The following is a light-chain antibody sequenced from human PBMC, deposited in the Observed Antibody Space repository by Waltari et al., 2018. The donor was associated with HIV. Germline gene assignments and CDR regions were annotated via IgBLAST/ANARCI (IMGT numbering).Light chain of an antibody. J-gene: IGLJ2*01. V-gene: IGLV1-40*01. Sequence: QSVLTQPPSVSGAPGQKVTIPCTGSSSNLGAGYDVPWYQQLPGTAPTLLIYANSERPSGVPDRFSGSKSGTSASLAITGLQAEDEADYYCQSYDSSLSGSRIFGGGTKLAVL. CDR2: ANS. CDR1: SSNLGAGYD. CDR3: QSYDSSLSGSRI.